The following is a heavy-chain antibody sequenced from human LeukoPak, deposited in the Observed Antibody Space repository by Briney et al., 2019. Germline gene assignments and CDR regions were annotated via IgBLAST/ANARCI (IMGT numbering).Heavy chain of an antibody. CDR2: ITSSSDYI. V-gene: IGHV3-21*01. D-gene: IGHD4-11*01. CDR3: ARDYPYSYYINV. CDR1: GFSFSHYA. J-gene: IGHJ6*03. Sequence: TGGSLRLSCAGSGFSFSHYAIHWVRQAPGKGLEWVSSITSSSDYIYYADSVKGRFTISRDNAKNLLYLQMNSLRAEDTAVYYCARDYPYSYYINVWGNGTTVTVSS.